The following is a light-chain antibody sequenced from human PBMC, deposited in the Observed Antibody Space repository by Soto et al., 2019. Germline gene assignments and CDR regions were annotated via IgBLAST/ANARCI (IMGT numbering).Light chain of an antibody. CDR1: SSDVGGYNY. J-gene: IGLJ1*01. CDR2: DVS. V-gene: IGLV2-14*01. CDR3: SSYTTSRTRV. Sequence: QSVLTQPASVSGSPGQSITISCTGTSSDVGGYNYVSWYQQHPGKAPKLMIYDVSNRPSGVSNRFSGSKSGNTASLTISGLQAEDEADSYCSSYTTSRTRVFGTVTEVTV.